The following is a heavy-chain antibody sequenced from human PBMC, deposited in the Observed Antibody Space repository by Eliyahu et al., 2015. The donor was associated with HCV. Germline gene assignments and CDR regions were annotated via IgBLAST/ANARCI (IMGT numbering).Heavy chain of an antibody. CDR3: AKDSVGATTWGIIDY. CDR2: ISGSGGST. J-gene: IGHJ4*02. Sequence: EVQLLESGGGLVQPGGSLRLSCAASGFXFSXXAMXWVRQAPGKGLGWVSAISGSGGSTYYADSVKGRFTISRDNSKNTLYLQMNSLRAEDTAVYYCAKDSVGATTWGIIDYWGQGTLVTVSS. V-gene: IGHV3-23*01. D-gene: IGHD1-26*01. CDR1: GFXFSXXA.